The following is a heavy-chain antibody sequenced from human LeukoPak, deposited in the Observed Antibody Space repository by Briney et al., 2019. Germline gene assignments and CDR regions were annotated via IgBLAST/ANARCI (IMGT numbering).Heavy chain of an antibody. CDR2: ISYDGSSK. CDR1: GFTFSSYG. V-gene: IGHV3-30*18. Sequence: GGSLRLSCAASGFTFSSYGMHWVRQAPGKGLEWVAVISYDGSSKYYADSVKGRFTISRDNSRNTLYLQMNSLRAEDTAVYYCAKAPPIYYYDSSFYFDYWGQGTLVTVSS. D-gene: IGHD3-22*01. CDR3: AKAPPIYYYDSSFYFDY. J-gene: IGHJ4*02.